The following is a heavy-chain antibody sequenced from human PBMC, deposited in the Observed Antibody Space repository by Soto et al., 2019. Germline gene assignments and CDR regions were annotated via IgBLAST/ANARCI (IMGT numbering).Heavy chain of an antibody. CDR3: AKDVGSYYYDTSAYLYDY. CDR2: ISWNSATL. Sequence: EVQLVESGGGLVQPGGSVRLSCVGSGFIFEDFAMNWVRQVPGKGLEWVSGISWNSATLAYADSVKGRFIVSRDNAKNILYLQMNSLRPEDAALYYCAKDVGSYYYDTSAYLYDYWGHRTLVTVSS. D-gene: IGHD3-22*01. V-gene: IGHV3-9*01. J-gene: IGHJ4*01. CDR1: GFIFEDFA.